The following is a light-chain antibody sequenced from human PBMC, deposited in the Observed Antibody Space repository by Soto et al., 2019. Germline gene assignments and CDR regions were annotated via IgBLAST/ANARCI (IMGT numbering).Light chain of an antibody. J-gene: IGKJ1*01. Sequence: ELVFTQSPGTLSLSPGERATLSCRASQSVSSSYLAWYQQKPGQPPRLLIYGASSRATGIPDRFSGSGSGTDFTLTISRLEPEDFAVYYCQQYGSSPWTFGQGTKV. CDR1: QSVSSSY. CDR2: GAS. V-gene: IGKV3-20*01. CDR3: QQYGSSPWT.